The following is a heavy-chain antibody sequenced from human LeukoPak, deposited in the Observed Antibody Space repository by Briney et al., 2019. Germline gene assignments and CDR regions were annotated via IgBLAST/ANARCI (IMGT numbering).Heavy chain of an antibody. D-gene: IGHD4-11*01. J-gene: IGHJ4*02. CDR3: ARDNYRTFDY. CDR1: GFTFSSYA. V-gene: IGHV3-30-3*01. CDR2: ISYDGSNK. Sequence: PGRSLRRSCAASGFTFSSYAMHWVRQAPGKGLEWVAVISYDGSNKYYADSVKGRFTISRDNSKNTLYLQMNSLRAEDTAVYYCARDNYRTFDYWGQGTLVTVSS.